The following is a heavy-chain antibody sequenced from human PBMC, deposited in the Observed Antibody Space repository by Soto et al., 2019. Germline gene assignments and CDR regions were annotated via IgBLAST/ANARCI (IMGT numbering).Heavy chain of an antibody. V-gene: IGHV3-23*01. CDR3: AMPSSGVYYFDY. CDR2: ISGSGGST. CDR1: GFTFSSYA. D-gene: IGHD3-10*01. J-gene: IGHJ4*02. Sequence: GGSLRLSCAASGFTFSSYAMSWVRQAPGKGLEWVSAISGSGGSTYYADSVKGRFTISRDNSKNTLYLQMNSLRAEDTAVYYCAMPSSGVYYFDYWGQGTLVTVSS.